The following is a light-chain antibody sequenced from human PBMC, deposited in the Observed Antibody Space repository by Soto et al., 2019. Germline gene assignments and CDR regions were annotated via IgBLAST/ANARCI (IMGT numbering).Light chain of an antibody. CDR1: SSDVGAYNF. CDR2: DVS. CDR3: SSYTSSSTHV. V-gene: IGLV2-14*03. Sequence: QSALTQPASVSGSPGQSITISCTGTSSDVGAYNFVSWYQQHPGKVPKLMIFDVSSRPSGVSDRFSGSKSGNTASLTISGLQAEDEGDYSCSSYTSSSTHVFGSGTKVTVL. J-gene: IGLJ1*01.